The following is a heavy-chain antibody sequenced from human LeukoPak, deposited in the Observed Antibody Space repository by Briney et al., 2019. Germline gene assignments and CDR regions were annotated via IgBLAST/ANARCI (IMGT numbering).Heavy chain of an antibody. V-gene: IGHV3-23*01. D-gene: IGHD3-22*01. CDR3: AKDHYDRSGPHLYYYYYGMDV. J-gene: IGHJ6*02. Sequence: PGGSLRLSCAASGFTSSSYAMSWVRQAPGKGPEWVSAISGSGASTYYADSVKGRFTISRDNSKNTLYLQMNSLRAEDTAVYYCAKDHYDRSGPHLYYYYYGMDVWGQGTTVTVSS. CDR2: ISGSGAST. CDR1: GFTSSSYA.